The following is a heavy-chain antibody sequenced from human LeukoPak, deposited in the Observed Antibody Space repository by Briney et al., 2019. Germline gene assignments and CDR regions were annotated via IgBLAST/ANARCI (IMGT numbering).Heavy chain of an antibody. CDR1: GFTFSSYS. CDR2: ISSSSSTI. CDR3: ARDLTGTRRVWFDP. V-gene: IGHV3-48*01. D-gene: IGHD1-20*01. J-gene: IGHJ5*02. Sequence: PGGSLRLSCAASGFTFSSYSMNWVRQAPGKGLEWASYISSSSSTIYYADSVKGRFTISRDNAKNSLYLQMNSLRAEDTAVYYCARDLTGTRRVWFDPWGQGTLVTVSS.